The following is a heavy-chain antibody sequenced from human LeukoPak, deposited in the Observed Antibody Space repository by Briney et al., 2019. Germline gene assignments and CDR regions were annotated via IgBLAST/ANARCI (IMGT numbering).Heavy chain of an antibody. CDR1: GGSISSYY. J-gene: IGHJ4*02. CDR2: IYYSGST. CDR3: ARDVPADY. V-gene: IGHV4-59*01. D-gene: IGHD2-2*01. Sequence: SSETLSLTCTVSGGSISSYYWSWIRQPPGKGLEWIGYIYYSGSTNYNPSLKSRVTISVDTSKNQFSLKLSSVTAADTAVYYCARDVPADYWGQGTLVTVSS.